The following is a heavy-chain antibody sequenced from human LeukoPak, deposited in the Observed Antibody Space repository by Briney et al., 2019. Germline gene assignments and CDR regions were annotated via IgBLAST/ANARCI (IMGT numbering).Heavy chain of an antibody. Sequence: GGSLRLSCAASGFTFSSYAMHWVRQAPGKGLEYVSAISSNGGSTYYANSVKGRFTISRDNSKNTLYLQMGSLRAEDMAVYYCARGSRSYYDSSGYYYYWGQGTLDTVSS. CDR1: GFTFSSYA. CDR3: ARGSRSYYDSSGYYYY. V-gene: IGHV3-64*01. CDR2: ISSNGGST. D-gene: IGHD3-22*01. J-gene: IGHJ4*02.